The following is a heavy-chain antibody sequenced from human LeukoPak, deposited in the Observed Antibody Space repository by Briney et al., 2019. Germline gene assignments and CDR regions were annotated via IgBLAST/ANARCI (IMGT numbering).Heavy chain of an antibody. J-gene: IGHJ4*02. Sequence: TGGSLRLSCAASGFTFSSYAMHWVRQAPGKGLEWVAVISYDGSNKYYADSVKGRFTISRDNSKNTLYLQMNSLRAEDTAVYYCARPSCSGGSCYWDFDYWGQGTLVTVSS. CDR3: ARPSCSGGSCYWDFDY. CDR2: ISYDGSNK. CDR1: GFTFSSYA. D-gene: IGHD2-15*01. V-gene: IGHV3-30-3*01.